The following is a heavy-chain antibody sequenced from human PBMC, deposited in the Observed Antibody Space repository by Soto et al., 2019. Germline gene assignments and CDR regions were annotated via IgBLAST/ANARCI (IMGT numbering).Heavy chain of an antibody. Sequence: EVQLVESGGGLVQPGGSLRLSCAVSGFTFSSFCMHWVRQAPGEGLVWVSRINTDGSSTRYADSVKGRFTISRDNAKNTLYLQMNSLRVEDTAMYYCAKRVVDTFGLSDGGQGTLVTVSS. D-gene: IGHD2-2*01. CDR3: AKRVVDTFGLSD. J-gene: IGHJ4*02. CDR2: INTDGSST. CDR1: GFTFSSFC. V-gene: IGHV3-74*01.